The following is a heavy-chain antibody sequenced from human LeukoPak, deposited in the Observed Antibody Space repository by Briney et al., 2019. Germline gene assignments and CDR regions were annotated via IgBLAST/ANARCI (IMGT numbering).Heavy chain of an antibody. D-gene: IGHD3-10*02. CDR3: AELGITMIGGV. V-gene: IGHV3-23*01. J-gene: IGHJ6*04. CDR1: GFTFSSYG. Sequence: GGSLRLSCAASGFTFSSYGMNWVRQAPGKGREWVSGISGSGGSTYYADSVKGRFTISRDNSKNTLDLQMNSLRAEDTAVYYCAELGITMIGGVWGKGTTVTISS. CDR2: ISGSGGST.